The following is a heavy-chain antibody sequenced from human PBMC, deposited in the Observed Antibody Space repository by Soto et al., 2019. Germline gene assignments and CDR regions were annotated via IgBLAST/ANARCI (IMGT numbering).Heavy chain of an antibody. CDR3: AREITRYCSSTSCYPYYYYGMDV. D-gene: IGHD2-2*01. Sequence: PGGSLRLSCAASGFTFSSYGMHWVRQAPGKGLEWVAVIWYDGSNKYYADSVKGRFTISRGNSKNTLYLQMNSLRAEDTAVYYCAREITRYCSSTSCYPYYYYGMDVWGQGTTVTVSS. V-gene: IGHV3-33*01. CDR1: GFTFSSYG. J-gene: IGHJ6*02. CDR2: IWYDGSNK.